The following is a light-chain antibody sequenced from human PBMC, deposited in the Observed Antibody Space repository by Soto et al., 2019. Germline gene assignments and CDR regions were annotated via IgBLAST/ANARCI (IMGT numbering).Light chain of an antibody. Sequence: EIVLTQSPGTLSLSPEERATLSCRASQSVSSSYLAWYQQKPGQAPRLLIYGASSRATGIPDRFSGSGSGTDFTLTISRLEPEDFAVYYCQLYGASPKTFGQGTKVDIK. V-gene: IGKV3-20*01. CDR1: QSVSSSY. J-gene: IGKJ1*01. CDR2: GAS. CDR3: QLYGASPKT.